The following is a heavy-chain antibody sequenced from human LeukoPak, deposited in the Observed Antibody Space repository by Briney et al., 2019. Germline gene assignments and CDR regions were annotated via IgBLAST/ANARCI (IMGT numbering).Heavy chain of an antibody. V-gene: IGHV1-18*01. CDR2: ISAYNGNT. CDR3: ARSGVVTAYQIYYYYYMDV. D-gene: IGHD2-21*02. J-gene: IGHJ6*03. Sequence: ASVKVSCKASGYTFTSYGISWVRQAPGQGLEWMGWISAYNGNTNYAQKLQGRVTMTTDTSTSTAYMELRSLRSDDTAVCYCARSGVVTAYQIYYYYYMDVWGKGTTVTVSS. CDR1: GYTFTSYG.